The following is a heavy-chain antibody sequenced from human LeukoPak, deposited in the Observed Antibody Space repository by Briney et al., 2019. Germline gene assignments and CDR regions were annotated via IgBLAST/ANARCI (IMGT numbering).Heavy chain of an antibody. Sequence: SETLSLTCTPSGGSISSAYYWGWIRQPPGKGLEWIGSTHPSETTYYIPSLKSRLSIFVDSSNTQFSLKLTSVTAADTATYYCARQIGSGRWAFDIWGQATVVTVSS. D-gene: IGHD6-19*01. CDR2: THPSETT. CDR1: GGSISSAYY. CDR3: ARQIGSGRWAFDI. J-gene: IGHJ3*02. V-gene: IGHV4-39*01.